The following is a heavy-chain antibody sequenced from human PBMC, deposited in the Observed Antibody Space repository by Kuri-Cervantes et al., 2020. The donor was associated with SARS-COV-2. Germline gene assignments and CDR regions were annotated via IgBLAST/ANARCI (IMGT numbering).Heavy chain of an antibody. D-gene: IGHD1-26*01. CDR2: ISYDGSNK. CDR1: GFTFSSYA. CDR3: ARERSGSYDY. Sequence: LSLTCAASGFTFSSYAMHWVRQAPGKGLEWVAVISYDGSNKYYADSVKGRFTISRDNSKNSLYLQMNSLRAEDTALYHCARERSGSYDYWGQGTLVTVSS. V-gene: IGHV3-30-3*01. J-gene: IGHJ4*02.